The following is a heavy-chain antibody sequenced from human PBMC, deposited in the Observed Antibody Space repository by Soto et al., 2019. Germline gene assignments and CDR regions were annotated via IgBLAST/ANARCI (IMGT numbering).Heavy chain of an antibody. J-gene: IGHJ4*02. CDR3: ASGEGAAAVLDY. D-gene: IGHD6-13*01. CDR1: GYTFTSYY. V-gene: IGHV1-46*01. Sequence: QVQLVQSGAEVKKPGASVKVSCKASGYTFTSYYMHWVRQAPGQGLEWMGIINPSGGSTSYAQKFQGRVTMTRDTSTSTVYMELSSLRSEDTALYYCASGEGAAAVLDYWGQGTLVTVSS. CDR2: INPSGGST.